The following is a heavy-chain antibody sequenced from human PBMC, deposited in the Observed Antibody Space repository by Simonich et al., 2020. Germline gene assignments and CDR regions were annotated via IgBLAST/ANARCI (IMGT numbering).Heavy chain of an antibody. J-gene: IGHJ4*02. V-gene: IGHV4-59*08. Sequence: QVQLQESGPGLVKPSETLSLTCTVSGGSISSYYWSWIRQPPGKGLEWIGYIYYSGSTNHNPSLKNRVTISVDTSKNQFSLKLSSVTAADTAVYYCARLPDYWGQGTLVTVSS. CDR3: ARLPDY. CDR2: IYYSGST. CDR1: GGSISSYY.